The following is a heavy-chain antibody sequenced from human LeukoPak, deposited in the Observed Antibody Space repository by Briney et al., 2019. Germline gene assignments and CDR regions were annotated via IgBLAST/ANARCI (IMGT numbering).Heavy chain of an antibody. D-gene: IGHD3-10*01. Sequence: ASVKVSCKASRYTFTGYYMHWVRQAPGQGLEWMGWINPNSGGTNYAQKFQGRVTMTRDTSISTAYMELSRLRSDDTAVYYCARRGFGDYYYYYMDVWGKGTTVTVSS. CDR1: RYTFTGYY. J-gene: IGHJ6*03. CDR3: ARRGFGDYYYYYMDV. CDR2: INPNSGGT. V-gene: IGHV1-2*02.